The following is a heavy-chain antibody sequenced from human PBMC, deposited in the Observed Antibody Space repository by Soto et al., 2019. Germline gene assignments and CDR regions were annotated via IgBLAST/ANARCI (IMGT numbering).Heavy chain of an antibody. V-gene: IGHV2-70*01. Sequence: SGPTLVNPAQTLTLTCTFSGFSLSTSGMCVSWIRQPPGKALEWLALIDWDDDKYYSTSLKTRLTISKDTSKNQVVLTMTNMDPVDTATYYCARTAGWEELAAAYFDYWGQGTLVTVSS. J-gene: IGHJ4*02. CDR2: IDWDDDK. D-gene: IGHD1-26*01. CDR3: ARTAGWEELAAAYFDY. CDR1: GFSLSTSGMC.